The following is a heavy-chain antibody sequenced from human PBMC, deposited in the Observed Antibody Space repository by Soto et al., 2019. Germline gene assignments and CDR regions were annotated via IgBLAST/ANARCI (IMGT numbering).Heavy chain of an antibody. V-gene: IGHV1-69*13. Sequence: SVKVSCKASGGTFSSYAISWVRQAPGQGLEWMGGIIPIFGTANYAQKFQGRVTITADESTSTAYMELSSLRSEDTAVYYCARAYCSSTSCYSGELVYYYYGMDVWGQGTTVTVSS. J-gene: IGHJ6*02. CDR3: ARAYCSSTSCYSGELVYYYYGMDV. D-gene: IGHD2-2*01. CDR2: IIPIFGTA. CDR1: GGTFSSYA.